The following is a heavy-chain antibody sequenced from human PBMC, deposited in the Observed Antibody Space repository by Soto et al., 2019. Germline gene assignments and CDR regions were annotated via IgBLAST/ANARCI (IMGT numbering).Heavy chain of an antibody. J-gene: IGHJ6*02. CDR3: ATSQGSSTSLEIYYYYYYGMDV. Sequence: QVQLVQSGAEVKKPGSSVKVSCKASGGTFSSYAISWVRQAPGRGLEWMGGIIPISDTTNYAQKFQGRVTIPADESTSTAYMELSSLRSEDTAVYYCATSQGSSTSLEIYYYYYYGMDVWGQGTTVTVSS. D-gene: IGHD2-2*01. CDR2: IIPISDTT. V-gene: IGHV1-69*01. CDR1: GGTFSSYA.